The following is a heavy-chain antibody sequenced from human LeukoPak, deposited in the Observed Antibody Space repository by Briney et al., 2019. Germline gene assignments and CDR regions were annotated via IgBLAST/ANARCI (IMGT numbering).Heavy chain of an antibody. CDR1: GGTFSSYA. CDR3: ARDHIGPHYFDC. V-gene: IGHV1-69*04. Sequence: SVKLSCKASGGTFSSYAISWVRQAPGQGLEWMGRIIPILDIANYAQKFQGRVTITADKSTSTAYMELSSLRSEDTAVYYCARDHIGPHYFDCWGQGTLVTVSS. J-gene: IGHJ4*02. CDR2: IIPILDIA.